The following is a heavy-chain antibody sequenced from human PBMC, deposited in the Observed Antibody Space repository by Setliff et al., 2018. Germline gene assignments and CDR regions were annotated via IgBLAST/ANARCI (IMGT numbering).Heavy chain of an antibody. Sequence: SETLSLTCSVSGGSIDSHYWSWIRQPPGKGLEWIGSIYYSGNTNYNPSLKSRVTISIDTSKNQFSLKLSSVTAADTAVYHCARGKTFFGAFIRAFDIWGQGRMGT. CDR3: ARGKTFFGAFIRAFDI. V-gene: IGHV4-59*11. CDR1: GGSIDSHY. D-gene: IGHD3-3*01. J-gene: IGHJ3*02. CDR2: IYYSGNT.